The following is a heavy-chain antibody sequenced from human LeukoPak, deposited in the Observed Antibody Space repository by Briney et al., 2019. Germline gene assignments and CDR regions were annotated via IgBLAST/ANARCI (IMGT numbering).Heavy chain of an antibody. V-gene: IGHV4-31*03. Sequence: KPSETLSLTCTVSGGSISSGGYYWNWIRQHPGKGLEWIGYIYYSGSTYYNPSLQSRVTISVDTSENQFSLKLSSVTAADTAVYYCVRCHGSGTTPLNWGQGTLVTVSS. J-gene: IGHJ4*02. CDR1: GGSISSGGYY. D-gene: IGHD3-10*01. CDR2: IYYSGST. CDR3: VRCHGSGTTPLN.